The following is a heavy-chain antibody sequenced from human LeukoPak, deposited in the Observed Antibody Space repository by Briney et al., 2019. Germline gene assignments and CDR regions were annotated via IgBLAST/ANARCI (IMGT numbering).Heavy chain of an antibody. D-gene: IGHD4-11*01. J-gene: IGHJ5*01. CDR2: ISSSGTT. V-gene: IGHV4-4*07. Sequence: SETLSLTCAVSGGSISSYYWSWIRQSAGKGLEWIGRISSSGTTKYNPSLKSRVIMSIDTSKNQFSLKVTSLTAADTAVYYCARDVPPYSEMYGWFDSWGQGSLVTVSS. CDR1: GGSISSYY. CDR3: ARDVPPYSEMYGWFDS.